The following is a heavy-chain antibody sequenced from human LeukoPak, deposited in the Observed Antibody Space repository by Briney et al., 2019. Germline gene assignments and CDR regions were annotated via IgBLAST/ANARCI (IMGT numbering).Heavy chain of an antibody. CDR2: INPNSGRT. CDR3: ARVNGYSSSWYAY. J-gene: IGHJ4*02. V-gene: IGHV1-2*02. CDR1: GYTFTGYY. D-gene: IGHD6-13*01. Sequence: SVKVSCKASGYTFTGYYMHWVRQAPGQGLEWMGWINPNSGRTNYAQKFQGRVTMTRDTSISTAYMELSRLRSDDTAVYYCARVNGYSSSWYAYWGQGTLVTVSS.